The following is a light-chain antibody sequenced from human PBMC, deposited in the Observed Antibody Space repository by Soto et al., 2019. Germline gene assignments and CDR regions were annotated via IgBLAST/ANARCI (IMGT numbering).Light chain of an antibody. V-gene: IGLV2-23*01. Sequence: QSALTQPASVSGSPGQSITICCTGTSSDVGTYDLDSWYQHHPGAAPKLIIYEATRRPSGISNRFSGSKSGNTASLTISGLQAEDEADYYCCSFAGSNSWVFGGGTKLTVL. J-gene: IGLJ3*02. CDR2: EAT. CDR3: CSFAGSNSWV. CDR1: SSDVGTYDL.